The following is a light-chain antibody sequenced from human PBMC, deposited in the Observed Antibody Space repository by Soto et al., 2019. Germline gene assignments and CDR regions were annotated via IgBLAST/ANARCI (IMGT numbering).Light chain of an antibody. CDR2: SNN. CDR1: SSNIGSNT. CDR3: AACDDSLYV. J-gene: IGLJ1*01. V-gene: IGLV1-44*01. Sequence: QSVLTQPPSASGTPGQRVTISCSGSSSNIGSNTVNWYQQLPGTAPKLLIYSNNQRPSGVPDRFSGSKSGTSASLAISGLQPEDEADYYCAACDDSLYVFGTGPKVTVL.